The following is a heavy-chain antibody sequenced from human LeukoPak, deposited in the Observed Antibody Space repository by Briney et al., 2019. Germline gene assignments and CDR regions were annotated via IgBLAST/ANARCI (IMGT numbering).Heavy chain of an antibody. Sequence: GGSLRLSCAASGFTFTSFWMSWVREAPGKGLEWVANIKEDGSEKYYVDSVKGRFTISRDNAKNSLYLQVNSLRAEDTAVYYCARDLHMGYRDGYNWLGIFDYWGQGTLVTGSS. J-gene: IGHJ4*02. V-gene: IGHV3-7*04. CDR1: GFTFTSFW. D-gene: IGHD5-24*01. CDR2: IKEDGSEK. CDR3: ARDLHMGYRDGYNWLGIFDY.